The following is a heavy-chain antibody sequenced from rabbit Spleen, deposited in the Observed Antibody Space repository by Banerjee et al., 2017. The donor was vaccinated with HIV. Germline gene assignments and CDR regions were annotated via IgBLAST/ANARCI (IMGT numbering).Heavy chain of an antibody. CDR3: ARDLDGVIGWNFGW. CDR2: AHIVGDIT. D-gene: IGHD1-1*01. CDR1: GFSFSSSDY. Sequence: QSLEESGGGLVQPEGSLALTCKASGFSFSSSDYICWVRQAPGKGLEWVACAHIVGDITWYASWVNGRFTISTNTSLNSVDLKLTSLTAADTATYFCARDLDGVIGWNFGWWGPGTLVTVS. J-gene: IGHJ4*01. V-gene: IGHV1S43*01.